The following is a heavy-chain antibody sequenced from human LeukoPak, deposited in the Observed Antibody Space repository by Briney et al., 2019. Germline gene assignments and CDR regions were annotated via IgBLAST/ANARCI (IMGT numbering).Heavy chain of an antibody. V-gene: IGHV4-59*01. Sequence: SETLSLTCIVSGGSISSYYWSWIRQPPGKGLEWIGYISYSGSTNDNPSLKSRVTISVDMSKNQFSLKLSSVTAADTAVYYCARYYGTTGSLDYWGQGTLVTVSS. J-gene: IGHJ4*02. CDR2: ISYSGST. D-gene: IGHD3-22*01. CDR3: ARYYGTTGSLDY. CDR1: GGSISSYY.